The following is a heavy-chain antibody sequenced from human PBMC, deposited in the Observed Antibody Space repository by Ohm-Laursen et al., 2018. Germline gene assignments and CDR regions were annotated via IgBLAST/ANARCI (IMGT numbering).Heavy chain of an antibody. Sequence: GSLRLSCSASGFTVSSNYMSWVRQAPGKGLEWVSVIYSGGSTYYADSVKGRFTISRDDSKNTLYLQMNSLRAEDTAVYYCARDPRYGDQPHLDYWGQGTLVTVSS. D-gene: IGHD4-17*01. CDR2: IYSGGST. J-gene: IGHJ4*02. V-gene: IGHV3-53*01. CDR1: GFTVSSNY. CDR3: ARDPRYGDQPHLDY.